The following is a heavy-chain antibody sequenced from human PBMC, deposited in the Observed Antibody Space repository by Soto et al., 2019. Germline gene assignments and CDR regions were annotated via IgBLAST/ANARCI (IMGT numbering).Heavy chain of an antibody. J-gene: IGHJ4*02. CDR2: ISGSGGST. D-gene: IGHD2-8*01. CDR1: GFTFSSYA. CDR3: AKDTDCTNGVCFFDY. V-gene: IGHV3-23*01. Sequence: GGSLRLSCAASGFTFSSYAMSWVRQAPGKGLERVSAISGSGGSTYYADSVKGRFSISRDNSQNMLYLQMNSLRAEDTAVYYCAKDTDCTNGVCFFDYWGQGTLVTVSS.